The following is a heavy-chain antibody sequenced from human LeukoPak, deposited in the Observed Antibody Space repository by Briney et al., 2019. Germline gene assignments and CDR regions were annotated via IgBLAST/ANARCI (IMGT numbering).Heavy chain of an antibody. CDR3: AKRSGDSSSWFPDYYGMDV. CDR2: ISYDGSNK. D-gene: IGHD6-13*01. J-gene: IGHJ6*04. V-gene: IGHV3-30*18. CDR1: GFTFSSYG. Sequence: GGSLRLSCAASGFTFSSYGMHWVRQAPGKGLEWVAAISYDGSNKYYADSVKGRFTISRDNSKNTLYLQMNSLRAEDTAVYYCAKRSGDSSSWFPDYYGMDVWGKRTTATVSS.